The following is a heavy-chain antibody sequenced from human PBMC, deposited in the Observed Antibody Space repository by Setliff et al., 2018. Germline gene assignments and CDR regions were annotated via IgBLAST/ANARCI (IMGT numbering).Heavy chain of an antibody. V-gene: IGHV3-21*04. CDR3: ARVPALGGMVGTHGIDY. J-gene: IGHJ4*02. Sequence: GGSLRLSCAASTFTLGTYSMHWVRQAPGKGLAWVSSISPYSDYIYYADSVKGRFTISRDNAKNSLYLQMNSLGAEDTAVYYCARVPALGGMVGTHGIDYWGQGTLVTVSS. CDR2: ISPYSDYI. CDR1: TFTLGTYS. D-gene: IGHD1-26*01.